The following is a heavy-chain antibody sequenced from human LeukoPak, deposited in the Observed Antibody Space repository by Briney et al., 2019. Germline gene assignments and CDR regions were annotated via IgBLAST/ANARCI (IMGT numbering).Heavy chain of an antibody. CDR3: ARAPGKQWPGNWFDP. CDR2: IWYEGSNK. D-gene: IGHD6-19*01. Sequence: QAGRSLRLSCAASGFTFSSYGMHWVRQAPGKGLGGGAVIWYEGSNKYYADSVKGRFTISRDNSKNTLYLQMNSLRAEDTAVYYCARAPGKQWPGNWFDPWGQGTLVTVSS. V-gene: IGHV3-33*01. J-gene: IGHJ5*02. CDR1: GFTFSSYG.